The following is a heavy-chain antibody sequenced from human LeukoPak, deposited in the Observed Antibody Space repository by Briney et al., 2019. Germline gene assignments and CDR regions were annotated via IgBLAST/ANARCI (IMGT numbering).Heavy chain of an antibody. Sequence: SETLSLTCTVSGYSISRGYYWGWIRQPPGKGLEWIGSIYHSGSTYYNPSLKSRVTISVDTSKNQFSLKLSSVTAADTAVYYCARARDTAMVEDAFDIWGQGTMVTVSS. V-gene: IGHV4-38-2*02. CDR1: GYSISRGYY. CDR2: IYHSGST. D-gene: IGHD5-18*01. J-gene: IGHJ3*02. CDR3: ARARDTAMVEDAFDI.